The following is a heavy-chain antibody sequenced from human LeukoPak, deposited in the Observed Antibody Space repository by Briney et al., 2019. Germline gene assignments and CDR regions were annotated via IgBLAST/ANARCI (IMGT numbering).Heavy chain of an antibody. CDR3: ARAVVIGSRIQMAFDI. D-gene: IGHD2-21*01. V-gene: IGHV1-2*02. Sequence: GASAKVSCKASGYTFTANYIHWVRQAPGQGLEWMGWVNPNTGATDYAQEVQGRVTMTRDASISTDYMELRGLFSDDTAVYYCARAVVIGSRIQMAFDIWGQGTVVTVSS. CDR2: VNPNTGAT. CDR1: GYTFTANY. J-gene: IGHJ3*02.